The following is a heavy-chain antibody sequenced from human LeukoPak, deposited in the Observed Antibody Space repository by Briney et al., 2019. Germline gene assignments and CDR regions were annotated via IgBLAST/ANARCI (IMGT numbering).Heavy chain of an antibody. J-gene: IGHJ4*02. CDR1: GFTFSSYS. CDR3: ASLGRYSSGWYDY. V-gene: IGHV3-21*01. Sequence: GGSLRLSCAASGFTFSSYSMNWVRQAPGKGLEWVSSISSCSSYIYYADSVKGRFTISRDNAKNSLYLQMNSLRAEDTAVYYCASLGRYSSGWYDYWGQGTLVTVSS. CDR2: ISSCSSYI. D-gene: IGHD6-19*01.